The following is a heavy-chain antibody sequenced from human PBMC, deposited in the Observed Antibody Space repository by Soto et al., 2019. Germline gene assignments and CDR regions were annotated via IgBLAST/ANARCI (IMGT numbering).Heavy chain of an antibody. CDR2: ISGSGGHT. J-gene: IGHJ5*02. V-gene: IGHV3-23*01. Sequence: PVGSLRLSCTGSGFSFFSYAMSWVRQAPGKGLEWVSTISGSGGHTYYADSVKGRLVVSRDNDKNTVYLHMSSLTGEDTAVYFCAKIEMGWFAHWGQGTQVTVSS. D-gene: IGHD2-8*01. CDR3: AKIEMGWFAH. CDR1: GFSFFSYA.